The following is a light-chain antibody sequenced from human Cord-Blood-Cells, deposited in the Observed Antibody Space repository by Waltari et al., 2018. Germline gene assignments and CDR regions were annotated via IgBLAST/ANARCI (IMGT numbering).Light chain of an antibody. CDR3: CSYAGSSPWV. CDR1: SSDVGSYNL. J-gene: IGLJ3*02. V-gene: IGLV2-23*01. Sequence: QSALTQPASVSGSPGQSITISCTGTSSDVGSYNLVSWYQQHPGKAPKLILDEGSKRPSGFSNRFSGSKSGNTASLTISGLQAEDEADYYCCSYAGSSPWVFGGGTKLTVL. CDR2: EGS.